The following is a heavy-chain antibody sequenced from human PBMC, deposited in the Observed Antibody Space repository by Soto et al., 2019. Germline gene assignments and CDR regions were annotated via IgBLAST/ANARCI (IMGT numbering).Heavy chain of an antibody. D-gene: IGHD2-15*01. Sequence: SETLSLTCTVSGGSISSGGYYWSWIRQHPGKGLEWIGYIYYSGSTYYNPSLKSRVTISVDTSKNQFSLKLSSVTAADTAVYYCARPVRDYCSGGSCYAPYYGMDVWGQGTTVTVS. V-gene: IGHV4-31*03. CDR2: IYYSGST. CDR3: ARPVRDYCSGGSCYAPYYGMDV. CDR1: GGSISSGGYY. J-gene: IGHJ6*02.